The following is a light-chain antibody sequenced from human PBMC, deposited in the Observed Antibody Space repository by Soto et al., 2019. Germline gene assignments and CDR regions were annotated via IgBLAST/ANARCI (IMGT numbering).Light chain of an antibody. CDR2: AAS. CDR1: QSITSSY. CDR3: QQSYSTIT. V-gene: IGKV1-39*01. J-gene: IGKJ5*01. Sequence: DIQMTQSPSSLSASVGDRVTITCRASQSITSSYLHWYKHRPGKAPKLLIYAASTLQSGVPSRFSGSGSGTDFTLTIRSLKPEDFATYYCQQSYSTITFGQGTRLEIK.